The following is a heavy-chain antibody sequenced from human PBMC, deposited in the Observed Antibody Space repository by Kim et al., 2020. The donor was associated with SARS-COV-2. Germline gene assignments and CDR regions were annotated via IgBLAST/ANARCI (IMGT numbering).Heavy chain of an antibody. CDR3: ARGRTWIQLWLPRYYFDY. CDR1: GGSFSGYY. V-gene: IGHV4-34*01. J-gene: IGHJ4*02. D-gene: IGHD5-18*01. CDR2: INHSGST. Sequence: SETLSLTCAVYGGSFSGYYWSWIRQPPGKGLEWIGEINHSGSTNYNPSLKSRVTISVDTSKNQFSLKLSSVTAADTAVYYCARGRTWIQLWLPRYYFDYWGQGTLVTVSS.